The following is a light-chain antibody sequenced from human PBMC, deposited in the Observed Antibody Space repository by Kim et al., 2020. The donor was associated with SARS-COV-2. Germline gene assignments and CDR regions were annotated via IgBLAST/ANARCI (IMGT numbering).Light chain of an antibody. Sequence: GQAASTTCTGTSSDVCVYSDAEWYQQQEGKDQKRMSYGGSKGPSGVPDSFSGSKTGNTASLTISGLEDEAKVDDYCGSYAGRHTWVFGGGTHLTVL. CDR3: GSYAGRHTWV. CDR1: SSDVCVYSD. CDR2: GGS. J-gene: IGLJ3*02. V-gene: IGLV2-11*02.